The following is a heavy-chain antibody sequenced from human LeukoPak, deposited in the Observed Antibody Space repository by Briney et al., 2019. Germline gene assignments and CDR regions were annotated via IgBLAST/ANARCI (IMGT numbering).Heavy chain of an antibody. D-gene: IGHD5-24*01. CDR3: ARDRRDGYFGDAFDI. Sequence: PGGSLSLSCAASGFTFDDYAMYWVRQVPGKGLEWVSGISWNSGTIGYADSVKGRFTISRDNAKTSLYLQMNSLRAEDMALYYCARDRRDGYFGDAFDIWGQGTMVTVSS. J-gene: IGHJ3*02. V-gene: IGHV3-9*03. CDR1: GFTFDDYA. CDR2: ISWNSGTI.